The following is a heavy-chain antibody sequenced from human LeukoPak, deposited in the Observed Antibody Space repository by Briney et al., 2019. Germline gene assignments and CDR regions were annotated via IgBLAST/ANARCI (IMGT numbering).Heavy chain of an antibody. Sequence: PSETLSLTCAVYGGSFSGYYWSWIRQPPGKGLEWIGEINHSGSTNYNPSLKSRVTISVDTSKNQFSLKLSSVTAADTAVYYSARDRLHYGEYEKTFDYWGQGTLVSVSS. V-gene: IGHV4-34*01. D-gene: IGHD4-17*01. CDR3: ARDRLHYGEYEKTFDY. CDR1: GGSFSGYY. CDR2: INHSGST. J-gene: IGHJ4*02.